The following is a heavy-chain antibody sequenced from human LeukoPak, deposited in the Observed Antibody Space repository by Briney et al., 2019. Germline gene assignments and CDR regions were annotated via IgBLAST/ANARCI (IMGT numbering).Heavy chain of an antibody. CDR2: IYHSGST. V-gene: IGHV4-4*02. D-gene: IGHD6-13*01. J-gene: IGHJ4*02. CDR1: GGSISSSNW. CDR3: ARRTGARIAAALNY. Sequence: PSGTLSLTCAVSGGSISSSNWWSWVRQPPGKGLEWIGEIYHSGSTNYNPSLKSRVTISVDKSKNQFSLKLSSVTAADTAVYYCARRTGARIAAALNYWGQGTLVTVSS.